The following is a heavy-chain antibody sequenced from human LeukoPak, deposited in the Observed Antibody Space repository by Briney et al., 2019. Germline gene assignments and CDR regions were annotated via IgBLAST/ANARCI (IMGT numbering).Heavy chain of an antibody. V-gene: IGHV3-33*01. J-gene: IGHJ4*02. D-gene: IGHD3-10*01. CDR3: ARDTDYYGSGSPPDY. CDR2: IWYDGSNK. Sequence: GGSLRLSCAASGFTFSSYGTHWVRQAPGKGLEWVAVIWYDGSNKYYADSVKARFTISRDNSKNTLYLQMNSLRAEDTAVYYCARDTDYYGSGSPPDYWGQGTLVTVSS. CDR1: GFTFSSYG.